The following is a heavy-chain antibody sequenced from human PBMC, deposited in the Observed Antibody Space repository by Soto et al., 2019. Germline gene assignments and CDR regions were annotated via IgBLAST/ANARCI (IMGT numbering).Heavy chain of an antibody. CDR2: IWFDGSNK. CDR1: GFTFSSYG. CDR3: ATTGPY. Sequence: QVQLVESGGGVVQPGRSLRLSCAASGFTFSSYGMHWVRQAPGKGLEWVAVIWFDGSNKFYAVSVKGRFTISRDNSENTVSLQMNSLRDEDSAAYYCATTGPYWGQGTLVTVSS. J-gene: IGHJ4*02. V-gene: IGHV3-33*01.